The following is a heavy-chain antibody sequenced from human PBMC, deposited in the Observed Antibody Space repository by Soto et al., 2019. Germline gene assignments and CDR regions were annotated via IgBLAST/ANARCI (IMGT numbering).Heavy chain of an antibody. Sequence: QVQLVESGGGVVQPGRSLRLSCAASGFTFDKCDMHWVRQAPGKGLEWVAVISYDGSNQYYAESVKGRFTISRDNSRNALFPEMNSLSDEDTDVFYGATHFATHAYFDYWGQGHRVNVSS. CDR2: ISYDGSNQ. CDR3: ATHFATHAYFDY. CDR1: GFTFDKCD. D-gene: IGHD3-3*02. J-gene: IGHJ4*02. V-gene: IGHV3-30*03.